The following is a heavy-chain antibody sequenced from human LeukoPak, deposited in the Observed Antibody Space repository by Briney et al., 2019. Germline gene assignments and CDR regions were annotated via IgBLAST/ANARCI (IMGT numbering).Heavy chain of an antibody. CDR1: GFTFTNYW. CDR3: ARGGGSGRWGSAFDM. CDR2: MKQDGREK. D-gene: IGHD6-19*01. Sequence: GGSLRLSCVASGFTFTNYWMTSVRQAPGKGLEWVANMKQDGREKYYVDSVKGRFTISRDNAKNSLYLQMNSLRDEDTAVYYCARGGGSGRWGSAFDMWGQGTMVTVSS. J-gene: IGHJ3*02. V-gene: IGHV3-7*01.